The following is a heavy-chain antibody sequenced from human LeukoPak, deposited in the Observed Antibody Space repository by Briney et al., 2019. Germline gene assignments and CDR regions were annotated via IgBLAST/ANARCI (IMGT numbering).Heavy chain of an antibody. J-gene: IGHJ5*02. CDR2: FDPEDGET. CDR3: ATIRYCSSTSCLWFDP. V-gene: IGHV1-24*01. Sequence: ASVKVSCKVSGYTLTELSMHWVRQAPGKGLEWMGGFDPEDGETIYAQKFQGRVTITEDTSTDTAYMELSSLRSEDTAVYYCATIRYCSSTSCLWFDPWGQGTLVTVSS. D-gene: IGHD2-2*01. CDR1: GYTLTELS.